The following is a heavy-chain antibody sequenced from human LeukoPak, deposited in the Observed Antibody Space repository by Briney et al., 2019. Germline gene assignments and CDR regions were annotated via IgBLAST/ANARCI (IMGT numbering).Heavy chain of an antibody. CDR1: GFTFDDCA. D-gene: IGHD3-10*01. J-gene: IGHJ4*02. CDR3: ARVISGTYGLDY. CDR2: INWNSGRI. Sequence: GGSLRLSCAASGFTFDDCAMHWVRHAPGKGLEWVSGINWNSGRIVYADSVKGRFTISRDNAKDSLFLQMNSLRADDTAIYYCARVISGTYGLDYWGQGTLVTVSS. V-gene: IGHV3-9*01.